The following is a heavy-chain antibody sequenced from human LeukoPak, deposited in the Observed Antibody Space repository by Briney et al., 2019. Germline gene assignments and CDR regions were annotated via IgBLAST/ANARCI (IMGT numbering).Heavy chain of an antibody. J-gene: IGHJ3*02. CDR1: GGSFSGFY. Sequence: SETLSLTCAVYGGSFSGFYWSWIRQPPGKGLGWIGEINHSGSTNYNPSLKSRVTISVDTSKNQFSLKLSSVTAADTAVYYCASRLYYYDSSGVRARGAFDIWGQGTMVTVSS. CDR3: ASRLYYYDSSGVRARGAFDI. CDR2: INHSGST. D-gene: IGHD3-22*01. V-gene: IGHV4-34*01.